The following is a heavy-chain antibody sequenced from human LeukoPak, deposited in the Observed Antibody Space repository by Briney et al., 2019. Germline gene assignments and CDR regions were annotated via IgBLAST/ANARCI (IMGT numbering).Heavy chain of an antibody. Sequence: ASETLSLTCTVSGGSISSGGYYWSWIRQPPGKGLEWIGEINHSGSTNYNPSLKSRVTISVDTSKNQFSLKLSSVTAADTAVYYCARGSYYGSGSFSYYFDYWGQGTLVTVSS. D-gene: IGHD3-10*01. J-gene: IGHJ4*02. V-gene: IGHV4-39*07. CDR3: ARGSYYGSGSFSYYFDY. CDR2: INHSGST. CDR1: GGSISSGGYY.